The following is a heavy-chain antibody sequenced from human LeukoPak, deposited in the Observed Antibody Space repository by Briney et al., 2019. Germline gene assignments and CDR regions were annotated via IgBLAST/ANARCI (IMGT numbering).Heavy chain of an antibody. Sequence: GGSLRLSCAASGFTFSDYYMSWIRQAPGKGLEWVSVIYSGGSTYYADSVKGRFTISRDNSKNTLYLQMNSLRAEDTAVYYCARDWGYFDYWGQGTLVTVSS. CDR2: IYSGGST. V-gene: IGHV3-66*01. J-gene: IGHJ4*02. D-gene: IGHD3-16*01. CDR3: ARDWGYFDY. CDR1: GFTFSDYY.